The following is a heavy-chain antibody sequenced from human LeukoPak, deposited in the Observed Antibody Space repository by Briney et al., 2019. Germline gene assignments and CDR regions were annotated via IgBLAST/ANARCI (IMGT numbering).Heavy chain of an antibody. CDR2: ISWNSGSI. V-gene: IGHV3-9*01. CDR3: ARYCGGDCYGMDV. CDR1: GFSFDGYA. D-gene: IGHD2-21*01. Sequence: GGSLRLSCAASGFSFDGYAMYWVRQAPGKGLEWVSGISWNSGSIGYADSVKGRFTISRDNAKNSLYLQMNSLRVEDTAVYYCARYCGGDCYGMDVWGQGTTVTVSS. J-gene: IGHJ6*02.